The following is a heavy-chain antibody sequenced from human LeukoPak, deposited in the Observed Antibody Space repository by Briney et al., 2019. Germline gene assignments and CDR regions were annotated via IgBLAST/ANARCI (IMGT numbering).Heavy chain of an antibody. J-gene: IGHJ4*02. V-gene: IGHV4-4*07. CDR1: GGSISSYY. CDR2: IYTSGST. CDR3: AREGVPYCGGDCYSGSIDY. D-gene: IGHD2-21*02. Sequence: KTSETLSLTCTVSGGSISSYYWSWIRQPAGKGLEWIGRIYTSGSTNYNPSLKSRVTMSVDTSKNQFSLKLSSVTAADTAVYYCAREGVPYCGGDCYSGSIDYWGQGTLVTVSS.